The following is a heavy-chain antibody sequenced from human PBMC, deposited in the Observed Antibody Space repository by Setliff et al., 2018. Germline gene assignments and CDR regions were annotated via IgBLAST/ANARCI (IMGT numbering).Heavy chain of an antibody. V-gene: IGHV4-38-2*01. CDR2: ISHSGSA. CDR1: GYSIRSGNY. Sequence: KASETLSLTCAVSGYSIRSGNYWGWIRQPPGKGLEWIGSISHSGSAYYNPSLKSRVTISLDMSKNQFSLKLSSVTAADTATYYCARAPLWFGEGMDVWGKGTTVTVSS. D-gene: IGHD3-10*01. CDR3: ARAPLWFGEGMDV. J-gene: IGHJ6*03.